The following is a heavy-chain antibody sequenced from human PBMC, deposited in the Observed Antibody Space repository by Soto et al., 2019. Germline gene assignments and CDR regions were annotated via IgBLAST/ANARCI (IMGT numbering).Heavy chain of an antibody. D-gene: IGHD1-26*01. Sequence: QVQLQESGPGLVKPSETLSLTCTVSGGSISSYYWSWIRQPPGKGLEWIGYIYYSGSTNYNPSLKSRVIISVDTSNNQFSLKLSSVTAADTAVYYCARRWGAAFDYWGQGTLVTVSS. CDR3: ARRWGAAFDY. V-gene: IGHV4-59*08. J-gene: IGHJ4*02. CDR1: GGSISSYY. CDR2: IYYSGST.